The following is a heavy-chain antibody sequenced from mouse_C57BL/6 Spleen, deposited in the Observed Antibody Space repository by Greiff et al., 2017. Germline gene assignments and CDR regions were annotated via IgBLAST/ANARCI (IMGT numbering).Heavy chain of an antibody. J-gene: IGHJ4*01. CDR1: GFTFSSYA. D-gene: IGHD1-1*02. CDR3: ARDNYDCYAMDY. CDR2: ISDGGSYT. V-gene: IGHV5-4*01. Sequence: EVQLQESGGGLVKPGGSLKLSCAASGFTFSSYAMSWVRQTPEKRLEWVATISDGGSYTYYPDNVKGRFTISRDNAKNNLYLQMSHLKSEDTAMYYCARDNYDCYAMDYWGQGTSVTVSS.